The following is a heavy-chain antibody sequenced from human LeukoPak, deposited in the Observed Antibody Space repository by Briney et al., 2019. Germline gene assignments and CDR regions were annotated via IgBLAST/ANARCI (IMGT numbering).Heavy chain of an antibody. Sequence: GGSLRLSCAASGFTFSSYSMNWVRQAPGKGLEWVSSISSSSSYIYYADSVKGRFTISRDNAKNSLYLQMNSLRAEDTAVYYCTTGLDDSGWLEIKDYWGQGTLVTVSS. CDR1: GFTFSSYS. V-gene: IGHV3-21*01. D-gene: IGHD6-19*01. J-gene: IGHJ4*02. CDR3: TTGLDDSGWLEIKDY. CDR2: ISSSSSYI.